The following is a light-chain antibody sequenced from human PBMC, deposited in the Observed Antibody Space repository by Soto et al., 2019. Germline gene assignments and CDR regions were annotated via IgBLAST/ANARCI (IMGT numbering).Light chain of an antibody. V-gene: IGKV3-11*01. J-gene: IGKJ4*01. CDR3: QQRSNWPLT. Sequence: EIVLTQSPATLSLSPGERATLSCRASQSVSSYLAWYQQKPGQAPRLLIYGASNRATGIPARFSGSGSGTDFTLTSSSLEPEDLAVYYCQQRSNWPLTFGGGTKVEIK. CDR1: QSVSSY. CDR2: GAS.